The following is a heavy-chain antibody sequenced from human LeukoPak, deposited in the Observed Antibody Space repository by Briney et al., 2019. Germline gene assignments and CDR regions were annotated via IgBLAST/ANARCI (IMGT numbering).Heavy chain of an antibody. J-gene: IGHJ4*02. CDR3: ARELYSTSWTFDY. CDR2: ISSTSSTI. V-gene: IGHV3-48*01. D-gene: IGHD6-13*01. Sequence: SYISSTSSTIYYADSVKGRFTISRDNAKNSLYLQMNSLRAEDTAIYYCARELYSTSWTFDYWGQGTLVTVSS.